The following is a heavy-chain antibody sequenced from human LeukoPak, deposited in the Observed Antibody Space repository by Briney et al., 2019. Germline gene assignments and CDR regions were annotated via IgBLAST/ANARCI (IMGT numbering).Heavy chain of an antibody. CDR2: IFYNGNT. V-gene: IGHV4-59*01. CDR1: GGSISPYY. Sequence: SETLSLTCTVSGGSISPYYWSWVRQPPGKGLEWSAYIFYNGNTNYNPSLKSRVTISLDTSKKQVSLKVSSVTAADTAVYYCARGGYYYMDVWGKGTTVTVS. CDR3: ARGGYYYMDV. J-gene: IGHJ6*03.